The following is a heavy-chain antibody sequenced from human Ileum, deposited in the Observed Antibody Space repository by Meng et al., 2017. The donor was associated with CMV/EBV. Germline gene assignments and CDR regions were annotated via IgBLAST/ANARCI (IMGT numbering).Heavy chain of an antibody. V-gene: IGHV3-66*02. CDR3: ASFTQQIVGGTYWYFDL. D-gene: IGHD2-21*01. CDR1: GFSVSSND. J-gene: IGHJ2*01. Sequence: GSLRLSCAGSGFSVSSNDMNWVRQAPGKGPEWVSGVFGGGDTYYADAVKGRFTISRDNSKNTLYLQMNALRAEDTALYYCASFTQQIVGGTYWYFDLWGPGTLVTVSS. CDR2: VFGGGDT.